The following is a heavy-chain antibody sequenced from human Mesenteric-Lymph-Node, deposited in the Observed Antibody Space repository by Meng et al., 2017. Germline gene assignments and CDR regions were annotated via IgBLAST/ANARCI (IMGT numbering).Heavy chain of an antibody. D-gene: IGHD3-10*01. V-gene: IGHV3-23*01. CDR1: GFRFSNYA. CDR2: ISASGGNT. CDR3: AKELSYGTYYYGSAGC. Sequence: GESLKISCAASGFRFSNYAMYWVRQAPGEGLEWVSTISASGGNTYYADSVKGRFTISRDNSKNTLYLQMNSLRAEDTAVYYCAKELSYGTYYYGSAGCWGQGTLVTVSS. J-gene: IGHJ4*02.